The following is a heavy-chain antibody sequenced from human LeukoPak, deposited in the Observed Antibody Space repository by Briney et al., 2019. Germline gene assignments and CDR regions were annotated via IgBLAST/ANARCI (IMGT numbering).Heavy chain of an antibody. CDR3: AKGSLAVPTTPFDF. V-gene: IGHV3-11*01. D-gene: IGHD1-26*01. J-gene: IGHJ4*02. CDR2: ISSRGTTI. Sequence: GGSLRLSCTASGFTFSDSFMSWIRQPPGKGLEWISYISSRGTTIYYADSVKGRFTISRDNAKNSLYLQINSLRVDDTAVFYCAKGSLAVPTTPFDFWGQGTLVTVSP. CDR1: GFTFSDSF.